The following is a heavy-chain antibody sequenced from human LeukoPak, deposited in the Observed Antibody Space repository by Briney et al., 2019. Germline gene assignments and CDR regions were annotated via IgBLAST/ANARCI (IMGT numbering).Heavy chain of an antibody. CDR1: GGTFSSYA. D-gene: IGHD2-15*01. J-gene: IGHJ6*02. Sequence: ASVKVSCKASGGTFSSYAISWVRQAPGQGLEWMGWISAYNGNTNYAQKLQGRVTMTTDTSASTAYMELRSLRSDDTAVYYCARDPPRIVVVVAATNYYGLDVWGQGTTVTVSS. CDR3: ARDPPRIVVVVAATNYYGLDV. V-gene: IGHV1-18*01. CDR2: ISAYNGNT.